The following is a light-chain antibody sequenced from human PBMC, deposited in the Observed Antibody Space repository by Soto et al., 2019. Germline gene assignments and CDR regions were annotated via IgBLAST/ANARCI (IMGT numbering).Light chain of an antibody. J-gene: IGKJ1*01. CDR1: QSISTY. CDR2: DAS. V-gene: IGKV1-5*01. Sequence: DIQMTQSPSSLSASVGDRVTITCRASQSISTYLNWYQQKAGLAPKLLIYDASSLESGVPSRFSGSGSGTEFTLTISSLQPDDFATYYCQQYNSYSWTFGHGTKVDIK. CDR3: QQYNSYSWT.